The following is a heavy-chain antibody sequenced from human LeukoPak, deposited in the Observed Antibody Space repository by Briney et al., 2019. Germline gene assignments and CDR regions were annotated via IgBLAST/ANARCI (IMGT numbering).Heavy chain of an antibody. CDR3: ARVKYSGSYLFDY. CDR2: INPNSGGT. D-gene: IGHD1-26*01. Sequence: ASVKVSCKASGYTFTGYYMHWVRQAPGQGLEWMGWINPNSGGTNYAQKFQGRVTMTRDTSISTAYMELSRLRSDDTAVYYCARVKYSGSYLFDYWSQGTLVTVSS. CDR1: GYTFTGYY. V-gene: IGHV1-2*02. J-gene: IGHJ4*02.